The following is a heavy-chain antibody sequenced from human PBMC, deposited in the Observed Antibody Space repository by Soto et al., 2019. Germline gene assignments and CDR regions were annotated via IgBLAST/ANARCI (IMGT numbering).Heavy chain of an antibody. CDR2: INPSGGST. CDR3: MGNKGSGMWGIGV. J-gene: IGHJ6*02. D-gene: IGHD3-10*01. Sequence: GASVKVSCKASGYTFTSYYMHWVRQAPGQGLEWMGIINPSGGSTSYAQKFQGRVTMTRDTSTSTVYMELSRLRSEDTARYYRMGNKGSGMWGIGVWGQGTRVTVSS. CDR1: GYTFTSYY. V-gene: IGHV1-46*01.